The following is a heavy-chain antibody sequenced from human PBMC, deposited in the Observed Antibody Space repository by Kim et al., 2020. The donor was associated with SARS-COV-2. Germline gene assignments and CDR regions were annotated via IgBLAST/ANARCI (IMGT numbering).Heavy chain of an antibody. CDR3: ARGGYIVVVVAATSQKGSWFDP. V-gene: IGHV1-3*01. CDR2: INAGNGNT. D-gene: IGHD2-15*01. CDR1: GYTFTSYA. Sequence: ASVKVSCKAPGYTFTSYAMHWVRQAPGQRLEWMGWINAGNGNTKYSQKFQGRVTITRDTSASTAYMELSSLRSEDTAVYYCARGGYIVVVVAATSQKGSWFDPWGQGTLVTVSS. J-gene: IGHJ5*02.